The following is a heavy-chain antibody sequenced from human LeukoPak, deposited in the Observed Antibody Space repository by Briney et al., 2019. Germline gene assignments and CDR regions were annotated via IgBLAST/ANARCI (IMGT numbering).Heavy chain of an antibody. CDR2: ISYSGST. D-gene: IGHD4-17*01. CDR3: TRLLNNDNAGDPDTFDI. CDR1: GDSISRHY. Sequence: SETLSLTCSVSGDSISRHYWSWIRQPPGKGLEWIGYISYSGSTRYNPSFQSRVTISMEMSKTHFSLKLTSVTAADTAVYYCTRLLNNDNAGDPDTFDIGGPGTMVTVSS. V-gene: IGHV4-59*08. J-gene: IGHJ3*02.